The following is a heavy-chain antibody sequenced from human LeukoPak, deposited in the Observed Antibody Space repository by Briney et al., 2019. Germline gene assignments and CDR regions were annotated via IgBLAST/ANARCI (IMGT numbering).Heavy chain of an antibody. CDR2: INGDGDST. J-gene: IGHJ4*02. D-gene: IGHD5-12*01. CDR3: ARTSWLHLDY. V-gene: IGHV3-74*01. CDR1: GFTFSSHW. Sequence: GGSLRLSCAASGFTFSSHWMYWVRQAPGKGLVWVSRINGDGDSTSYADSVKGRFTISRDNTKNTLYLQMNSVRAEDTAVYYCARTSWLHLDYWGQGTLVTVSS.